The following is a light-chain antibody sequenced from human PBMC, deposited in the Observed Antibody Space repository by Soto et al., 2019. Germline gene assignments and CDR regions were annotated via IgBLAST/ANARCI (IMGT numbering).Light chain of an antibody. CDR1: QRISNW. CDR2: AAS. CDR3: QQANSFSFT. Sequence: DIQMTQSPSSVYASVGDRVTITCRASQRISNWLAWYQQRPGKATHLLIYAASSLQSGGPSRFSGSGSGTDFTLTISGLQPEDCAIYYCQQANSFSFTFGPGTKVYIK. J-gene: IGKJ3*01. V-gene: IGKV1-12*01.